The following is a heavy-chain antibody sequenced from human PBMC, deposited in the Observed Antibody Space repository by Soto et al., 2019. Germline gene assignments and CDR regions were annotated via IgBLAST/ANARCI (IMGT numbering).Heavy chain of an antibody. CDR1: GFTFSSYA. CDR3: ARDGSYSSGWLNYYGMDV. V-gene: IGHV3-30-3*01. Sequence: GGSLRLSCAASGFTFSSYAMHWVRQAPGKGLEWVAVISYDGSNKYYADSVKGRFTISRDNSKNTLYLQMNSLRAEDTAVYYCARDGSYSSGWLNYYGMDVWGQGTTVTVSS. D-gene: IGHD6-19*01. CDR2: ISYDGSNK. J-gene: IGHJ6*02.